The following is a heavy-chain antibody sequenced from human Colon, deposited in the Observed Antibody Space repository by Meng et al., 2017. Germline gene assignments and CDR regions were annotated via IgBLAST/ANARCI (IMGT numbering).Heavy chain of an antibody. CDR3: ARERLSSGWYGGRWFDP. CDR2: INHSGST. D-gene: IGHD6-19*01. J-gene: IGHJ5*02. Sequence: VQLRGPGPGRVGPSETPSLACAVYGGSSSGYYWSWIRQRPGKGLEWIGEINHSGSTNYNPSLKSRVTISVDTSKNQFSLKLSSVTAADTAVYYCARERLSSGWYGGRWFDPWGQGTLVTVPS. CDR1: GGSSSGYY. V-gene: IGHV4-34*01.